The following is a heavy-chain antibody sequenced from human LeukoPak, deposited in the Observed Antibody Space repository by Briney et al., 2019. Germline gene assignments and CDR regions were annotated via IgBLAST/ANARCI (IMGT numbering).Heavy chain of an antibody. V-gene: IGHV1-69*05. CDR3: ARGTGGDSDY. J-gene: IGHJ4*02. CDR2: IIPIFGTA. Sequence: GASVKVSCKASGGTFSSYAIIWVRQAPGQGLEWMGGIIPIFGTANCAQKFQGRVTITTDESTSTAYMELSSLRSEDTAVYYCARGTGGDSDYWGQGTLVTVSS. D-gene: IGHD4-17*01. CDR1: GGTFSSYA.